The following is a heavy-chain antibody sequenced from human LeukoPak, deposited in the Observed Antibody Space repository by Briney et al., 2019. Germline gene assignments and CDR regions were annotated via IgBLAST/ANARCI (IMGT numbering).Heavy chain of an antibody. CDR1: GGSFSGYY. Sequence: PSETLSLTCAVYGGSFSGYYWSWIRQPPGKGLEWIGEINHSGSTNYNPSLKSRVTISVDTSKNQFSLKLSSVTAADTAVYYCARVVLRYFDWLSYFDYWGQGTLVTVSS. J-gene: IGHJ4*02. V-gene: IGHV4-34*01. D-gene: IGHD3-9*01. CDR3: ARVVLRYFDWLSYFDY. CDR2: INHSGST.